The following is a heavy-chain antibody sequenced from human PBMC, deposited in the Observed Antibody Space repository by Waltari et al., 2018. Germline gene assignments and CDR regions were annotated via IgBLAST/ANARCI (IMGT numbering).Heavy chain of an antibody. CDR2: VHADTGNP. CDR3: ARGLRSTESLDY. J-gene: IGHJ4*02. D-gene: IGHD4-17*01. Sequence: QVHWVQSGSELKKPGSSVMISCKASEYSFNTCAMNWVRQAPGQGLEWMGWVHADTGNPTYARDCIGRFVFTLDISASTAYLEISGLQAEDTAVYYCARGLRSTESLDYWGRGTLVTVSS. V-gene: IGHV7-4-1*02. CDR1: EYSFNTCA.